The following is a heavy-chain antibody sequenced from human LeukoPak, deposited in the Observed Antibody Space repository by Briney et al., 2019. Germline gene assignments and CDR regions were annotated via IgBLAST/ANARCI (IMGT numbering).Heavy chain of an antibody. CDR3: ARVRFSSGSYFFDS. V-gene: IGHV4-4*07. CDR1: GDSISRYY. D-gene: IGHD6-19*01. CDR2: IFTSGAT. J-gene: IGHJ4*02. Sequence: PSETLSLTCTVSGDSISRYYWSWIRQPAGKGLEYLGHIFTSGATIFNPDLKSRLTMSVDTSKTQFSLKMRSVTAADTAVYFCARVRFSSGSYFFDSWGQGTLVTVSS.